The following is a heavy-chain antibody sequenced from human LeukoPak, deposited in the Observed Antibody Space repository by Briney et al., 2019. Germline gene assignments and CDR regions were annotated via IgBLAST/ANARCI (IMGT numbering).Heavy chain of an antibody. CDR2: ISGSGGST. J-gene: IGHJ4*02. D-gene: IGHD4-23*01. CDR1: GFTFSSYA. CDR3: EKDPPSYGGNSG. Sequence: GGSLRLSCVASGFTFSSYAMSWVRQAPGKGLEWVSAISGSGGSTYYADSVKGRFTISRDNSKNTLYPQMNSLRAEDTAVYYCEKDPPSYGGNSGWGQGTLATASS. V-gene: IGHV3-23*01.